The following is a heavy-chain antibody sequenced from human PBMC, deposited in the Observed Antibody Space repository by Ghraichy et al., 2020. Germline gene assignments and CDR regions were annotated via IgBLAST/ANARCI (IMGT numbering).Heavy chain of an antibody. CDR3: ARDLYSYDSSGYFDH. J-gene: IGHJ4*02. V-gene: IGHV3-33*01. Sequence: GGSLRLSFGASGFTFSIYGMHWVRQAPGKGLEWVALIWYDGSNKYYVDSVKGRFSISRDNSKKKVYLQMNSLRAEDTAVYYCARDLYSYDSSGYFDHWGQGSLVTVSS. CDR1: GFTFSIYG. CDR2: IWYDGSNK. D-gene: IGHD3-22*01.